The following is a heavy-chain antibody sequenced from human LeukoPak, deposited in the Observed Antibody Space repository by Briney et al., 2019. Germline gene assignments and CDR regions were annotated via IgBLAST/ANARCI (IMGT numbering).Heavy chain of an antibody. D-gene: IGHD3-3*01. CDR2: IYTSGST. V-gene: IGHV4-4*07. Sequence: PSETLSLTCTVSGGSISSYYWSWIRQPAGKGLEWIGRIYTSGSTNYNPSLKSRVTMSVDTSKNQFSLKLSSVTAADTAVYYCARDQKYYDFWSGYYTTLDYWGQGTLVTVSS. CDR3: ARDQKYYDFWSGYYTTLDY. CDR1: GGSISSYY. J-gene: IGHJ4*02.